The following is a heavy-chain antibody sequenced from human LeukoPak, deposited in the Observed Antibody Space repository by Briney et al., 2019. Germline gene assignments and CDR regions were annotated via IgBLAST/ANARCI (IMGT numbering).Heavy chain of an antibody. V-gene: IGHV3-53*01. CDR2: IYSGGST. D-gene: IGHD4-17*01. CDR1: GFIVSNNY. Sequence: GGSLRLSCAASGFIVSNNYMSWVRQAPGKGLEWVSVIYSGGSTYYADSVKGRFTISRDNSKNTLYLQMNSLRAEDTAVYYCAKEFDYGDYWLPLDYWGQGTLVTVSS. CDR3: AKEFDYGDYWLPLDY. J-gene: IGHJ4*02.